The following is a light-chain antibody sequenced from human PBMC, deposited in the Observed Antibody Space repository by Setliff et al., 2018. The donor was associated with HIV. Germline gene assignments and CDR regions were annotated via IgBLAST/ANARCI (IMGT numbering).Light chain of an antibody. CDR2: GVN. CDR3: SSYAGSRTFDV. V-gene: IGLV2-23*02. Sequence: QSALTQPASVSGSPGQSIAISCTGTIGNYDIVSWYQHHPGKAPKLMIYGVNKRPSGVSDRFSGSKSGNTAALTISGLQPEDEADYYCSSYAGSRTFDVFGTGTKVTVL. J-gene: IGLJ1*01. CDR1: IGNYDI.